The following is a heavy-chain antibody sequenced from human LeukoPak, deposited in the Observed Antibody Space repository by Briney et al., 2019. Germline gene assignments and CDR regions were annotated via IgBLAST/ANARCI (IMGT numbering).Heavy chain of an antibody. CDR2: IYSGGST. J-gene: IGHJ4*02. CDR1: GFTFSSNY. CDR3: ARGARYGRLGSY. D-gene: IGHD3-9*01. Sequence: GGSLRLSCAASGFTFSSNYMSWVRQAPGKGLEWVSVIYSGGSTYYADSVKGRFTISRDNSKNTLYLQMNSLRAEDTAVYYCARGARYGRLGSYWGQGTLVTVSS. V-gene: IGHV3-66*01.